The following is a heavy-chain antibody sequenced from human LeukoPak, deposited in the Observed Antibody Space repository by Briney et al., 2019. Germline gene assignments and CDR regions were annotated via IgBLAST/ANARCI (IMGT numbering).Heavy chain of an antibody. V-gene: IGHV3-30*14. D-gene: IGHD3-9*01. J-gene: IGHJ4*02. Sequence: PGGSLRLSCAASGFTFSLFAMHWVRQSPGKGLEWVAAISYDGKDKFYADSVQGRFTISRDNSKNTLYLQMNSLRAEDTAVYYCARNVLRYFDWFRPVANYFDYWGQGTLVTVSS. CDR2: ISYDGKDK. CDR3: ARNVLRYFDWFRPVANYFDY. CDR1: GFTFSLFA.